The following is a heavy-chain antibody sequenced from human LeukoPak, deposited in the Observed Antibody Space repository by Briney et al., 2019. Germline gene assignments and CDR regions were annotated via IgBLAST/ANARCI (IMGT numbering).Heavy chain of an antibody. Sequence: SETLSLTCTVSGGSISSYYWSWIRQPAGKGLEWIGRIYTSGSTNYNPSLKSRVTMSVDTSKNQFSLKLSSVTAADTAVYYCARDRSSGPTGYFDYWGQGTLDTVSS. CDR3: ARDRSSGPTGYFDY. D-gene: IGHD6-19*01. CDR1: GGSISSYY. V-gene: IGHV4-4*07. J-gene: IGHJ4*02. CDR2: IYTSGST.